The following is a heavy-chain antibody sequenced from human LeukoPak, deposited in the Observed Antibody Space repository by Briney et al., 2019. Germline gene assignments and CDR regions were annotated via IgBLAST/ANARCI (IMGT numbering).Heavy chain of an antibody. Sequence: SETLSLTCTVSGDSISSSSYYWSWIRQPPGKGLEWIGDIYYSGGTNYSPSLKSRVTISVDTSKNLFSLKLSSVTAADTAVYYCARLTYYYDGSGQEAWYFDLWGRGTLVTVSS. D-gene: IGHD3-22*01. CDR2: IYYSGGT. CDR3: ARLTYYYDGSGQEAWYFDL. V-gene: IGHV4-61*05. CDR1: GDSISSSSYY. J-gene: IGHJ2*01.